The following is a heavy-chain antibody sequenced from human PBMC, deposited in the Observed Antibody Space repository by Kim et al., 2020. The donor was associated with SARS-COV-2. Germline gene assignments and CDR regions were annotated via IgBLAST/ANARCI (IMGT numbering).Heavy chain of an antibody. CDR2: IWYDGSNK. D-gene: IGHD5-18*01. J-gene: IGHJ4*02. Sequence: GGSLRLSCAASGFTFSSYGMHWVRQAPGKGLEWVAVIWYDGSNKYYADSVKGRFTISRDNSKNTLYLQMNSLRAEDTAVYYCAREEFVGGYSYGYGPGGVFDYWGQGTLVTVSS. CDR3: AREEFVGGYSYGYGPGGVFDY. CDR1: GFTFSSYG. V-gene: IGHV3-33*01.